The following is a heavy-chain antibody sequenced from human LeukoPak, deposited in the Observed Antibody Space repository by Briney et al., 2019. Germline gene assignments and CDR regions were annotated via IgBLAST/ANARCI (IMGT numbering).Heavy chain of an antibody. CDR3: ARDGIGWYSPTPQDY. J-gene: IGHJ4*02. CDR2: FDPEDGET. D-gene: IGHD6-19*01. V-gene: IGHV1-24*01. CDR1: GYTLTELS. Sequence: HWASVKVSCKVSGYTLTELSMHWVRQAPGKGLEWMGGFDPEDGETIYAQKFQGRVTMTTDTSTSTAYMELRSLRSDDTAVYYCARDGIGWYSPTPQDYWGQGTLVTVSS.